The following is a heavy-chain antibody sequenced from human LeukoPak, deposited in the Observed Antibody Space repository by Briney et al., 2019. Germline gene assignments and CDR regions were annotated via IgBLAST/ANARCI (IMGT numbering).Heavy chain of an antibody. CDR1: GYTFTSYG. J-gene: IGHJ3*02. CDR2: ISAYNGNT. Sequence: ASVKVSCKASGYTFTSYGISWVRQAPGQGLEWMGWISAYNGNTNYAQKLQGRVTMTTDTSTSTACMELRSLRSDDTAVYYCARELSITRITMVRGASLDAFDIWGQGTMVTVSS. V-gene: IGHV1-18*04. CDR3: ARELSITRITMVRGASLDAFDI. D-gene: IGHD3-10*01.